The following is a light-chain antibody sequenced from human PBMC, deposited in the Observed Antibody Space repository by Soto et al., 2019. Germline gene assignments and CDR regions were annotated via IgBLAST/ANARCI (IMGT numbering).Light chain of an antibody. CDR1: QTISTY. V-gene: IGKV1-39*01. J-gene: IGKJ2*01. CDR2: DAS. Sequence: DIQMTQSPSSLSASVGDRVMITCRASQTISTYLNWYQQKPGTAPKLLIYDASTLQSGVPSRFRGSGSGTDFTLTITNLQPEDFATFYSQQSFSRPMYTFGQGTKVEIK. CDR3: QQSFSRPMYT.